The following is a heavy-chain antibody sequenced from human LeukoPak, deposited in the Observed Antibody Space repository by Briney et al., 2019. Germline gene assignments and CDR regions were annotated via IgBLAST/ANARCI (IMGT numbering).Heavy chain of an antibody. CDR2: TFAGYSYT. V-gene: IGHV5-51*01. J-gene: IGHJ4*02. D-gene: IGHD3-16*01. Sequence: GESLKISCQSSGYNFTPYWIVWVRQMPGKGLEWMGITFAGYSYTIYSPSFQGQVTISVDKSISTAYLQWSSLKASDTAMYYCARRAELGMRYFDSWGQGALVTVSS. CDR1: GYNFTPYW. CDR3: ARRAELGMRYFDS.